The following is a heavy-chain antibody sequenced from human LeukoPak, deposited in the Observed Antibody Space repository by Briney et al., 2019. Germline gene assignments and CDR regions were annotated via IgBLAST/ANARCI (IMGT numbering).Heavy chain of an antibody. J-gene: IGHJ5*02. CDR2: INHTSST. D-gene: IGHD3-22*01. CDR1: GGSFSGYY. CDR3: ARRPKLNYYRRNWFDP. Sequence: SETXSLTCAGYGGSFSGYYWSWLRQPPGKGVEWVGEINHTSSTNYHPSLNSPVTISVDMSNTHISLRLSSVTAADTAVYYCARRPKLNYYRRNWFDPWGQGTLVTVSS. V-gene: IGHV4-34*01.